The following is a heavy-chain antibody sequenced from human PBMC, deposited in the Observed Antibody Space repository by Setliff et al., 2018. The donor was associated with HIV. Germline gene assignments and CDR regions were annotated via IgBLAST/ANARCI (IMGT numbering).Heavy chain of an antibody. CDR2: IIPIFGTA. D-gene: IGHD3-10*01. J-gene: IGHJ3*02. V-gene: IGHV1-69*05. CDR1: GCTFSRYA. CDR3: ARDRDWYGSGSYAFDI. Sequence: SSVKVSFKASGCTFSRYAISWVRQAPAQGLEWMGGIIPIFGTANYAQKFQGRVTITTDESTSTAYMELSSLRSEDTAVYYCARDRDWYGSGSYAFDIWGKGTMVTVSS.